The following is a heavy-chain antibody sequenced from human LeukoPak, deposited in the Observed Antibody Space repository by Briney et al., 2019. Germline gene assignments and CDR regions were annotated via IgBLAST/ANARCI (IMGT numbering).Heavy chain of an antibody. D-gene: IGHD5-18*01. V-gene: IGHV3-7*01. CDR2: INPDGSDK. CDR1: GFTISSYW. CDR3: ARLTSMVTTFVY. Sequence: GGSLRLSCAASGFTISSYWMSWVRQAPEKGPEWVASINPDGSDKKYADSVKGRFTISRDNAENSLYLQMSSLRVEDTAFYYCARLTSMVTTFVYWGQGALVTVSS. J-gene: IGHJ4*02.